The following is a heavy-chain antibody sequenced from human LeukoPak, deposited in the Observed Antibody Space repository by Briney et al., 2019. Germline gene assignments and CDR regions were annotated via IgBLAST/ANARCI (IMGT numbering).Heavy chain of an antibody. D-gene: IGHD2-2*01. J-gene: IGHJ4*02. V-gene: IGHV3-30*02. CDR3: ARDIVVVPAAIDYFDY. Sequence: GGSLRLSCAASGFGFNNYGMHWVRHAPGKGLEWVAFIQYDVSNRWYADSVRGRFTISRDNSKNTLYLQMNSLRAEDTAVYYCARDIVVVPAAIDYFDYWGQGTLVTVSS. CDR1: GFGFNNYG. CDR2: IQYDVSNR.